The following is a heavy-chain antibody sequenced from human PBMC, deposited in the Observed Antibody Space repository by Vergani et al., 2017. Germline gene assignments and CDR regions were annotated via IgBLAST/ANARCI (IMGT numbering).Heavy chain of an antibody. CDR2: IYYSGST. J-gene: IGHJ5*02. CDR1: GGSISSYY. V-gene: IGHV4-59*01. Sequence: QVQLQESGPGLVKPSETLSLTCTVSGGSISSYYWSWIRQPPGKGLEWIGYIYYSGSTNYNPSLKSRVTISVDTSKNQFSLKLSSVTAADTAVYYCARARYCSSTSCYTRGTGWFDPWGQGTLVTGSS. CDR3: ARARYCSSTSCYTRGTGWFDP. D-gene: IGHD2-2*02.